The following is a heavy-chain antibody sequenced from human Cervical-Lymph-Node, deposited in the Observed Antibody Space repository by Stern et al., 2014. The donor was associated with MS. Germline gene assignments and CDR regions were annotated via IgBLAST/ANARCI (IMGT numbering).Heavy chain of an antibody. D-gene: IGHD2-15*01. CDR1: GLTFSDAW. J-gene: IGHJ6*02. Sequence: EVQLVESGGGLVKPGESLRLSCEASGLTFSDAWMSWVRPAPGKGLEWVGRIQHKTDGGTDYGAPVKGRFTISRDDSKNTLHLQMNSLKSEDTAVYYCTTAGVVNVRYWYNGLDVWGQGTTVTVSS. CDR3: TTAGVVNVRYWYNGLDV. V-gene: IGHV3-15*01. CDR2: IQHKTDGGT.